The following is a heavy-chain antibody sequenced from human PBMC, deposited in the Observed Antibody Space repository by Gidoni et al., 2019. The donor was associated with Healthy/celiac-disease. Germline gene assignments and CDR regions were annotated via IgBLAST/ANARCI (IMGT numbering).Heavy chain of an antibody. Sequence: LEWVSAISGSGGSTYYADSVKGRFTISRDNSKNTLYLQMNSLRAEDTAVYYCAKEGQQLTTEYFQHWGQGTLVTVSS. CDR2: ISGSGGST. CDR3: AKEGQQLTTEYFQH. J-gene: IGHJ1*01. D-gene: IGHD6-13*01. V-gene: IGHV3-23*01.